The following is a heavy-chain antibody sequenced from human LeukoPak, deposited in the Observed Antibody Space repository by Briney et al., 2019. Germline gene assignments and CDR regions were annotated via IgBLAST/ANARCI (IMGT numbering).Heavy chain of an antibody. CDR3: ARAAPSDASYYDFCSGYYTGLQPSLDY. V-gene: IGHV1-18*01. Sequence: ASVKVSCKPSGYTFTSYGISWVRQAPGHGLEGMGWISASNSNTNHAPKLQGRDTMTTDTSTSTAYMEVRSLRSDDTAVYYCARAAPSDASYYDFCSGYYTGLQPSLDYWGQGTLVIVSA. J-gene: IGHJ4*02. D-gene: IGHD3-3*01. CDR1: GYTFTSYG. CDR2: ISASNSNT.